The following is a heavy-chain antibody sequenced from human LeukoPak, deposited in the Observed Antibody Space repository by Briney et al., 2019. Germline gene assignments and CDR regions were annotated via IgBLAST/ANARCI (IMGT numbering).Heavy chain of an antibody. CDR3: ARGLHRGSYARYFDY. J-gene: IGHJ4*02. CDR1: GFTVSSNY. D-gene: IGHD5-18*01. CDR2: IYSGGST. Sequence: PGGSLRLSCAASGFTVSSNYMSWVRQAPGKGLEWVSVIYSGGSTYYADSVKGRFTISRDNSKNTLYLQMNSLRAEDTAVYYCARGLHRGSYARYFDYWGQGTLVTVSS. V-gene: IGHV3-66*01.